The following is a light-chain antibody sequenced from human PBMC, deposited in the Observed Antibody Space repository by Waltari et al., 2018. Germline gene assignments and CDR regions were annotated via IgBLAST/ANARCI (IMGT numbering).Light chain of an antibody. V-gene: IGKV1-NL1*01. J-gene: IGKJ1*01. CDR1: QDITNS. CDR3: QQYYSTPR. Sequence: DIQMTQSPSSLSASVGDRVTITCRASQDITNSLTWYQQKPGKAPKLLLSAASRLESGVPSRVSGSGSGTDYTLTISSLQPEDFATYYCQQYYSTPRFGQGTKVEIK. CDR2: AAS.